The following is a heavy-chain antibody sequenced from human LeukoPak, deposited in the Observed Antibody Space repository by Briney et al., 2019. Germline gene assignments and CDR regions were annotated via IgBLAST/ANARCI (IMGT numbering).Heavy chain of an antibody. V-gene: IGHV3-7*01. D-gene: IGHD3-16*01. CDR1: GFTFSDYY. CDR2: IKQDGSEK. J-gene: IGHJ4*02. Sequence: GGSLRLSCAASGFTFSDYYMTWVRQAPGKGLEWVANIKQDGSEKYYVDSVKGRFTISRDNAKNPLYLQMNNLRAEDTAVYYCARQKGGSFYWGQGTLVTVSS. CDR3: ARQKGGSFY.